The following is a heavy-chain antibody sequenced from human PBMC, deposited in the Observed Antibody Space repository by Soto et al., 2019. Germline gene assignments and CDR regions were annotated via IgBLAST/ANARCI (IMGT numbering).Heavy chain of an antibody. CDR3: ARDGWFGSGKYYFDY. J-gene: IGHJ4*02. CDR2: ISSSTNSI. CDR1: GFTFSSYS. Sequence: EVQLVESGGGLVQPGGSLRLSCVASGFTFSSYSMNWVRQAPGKGLEWVSYISSSTNSIYYADSVRGRFTISRDNAKNPMYLQMNSLRDEGTAMYYCARDGWFGSGKYYFDYWGQGALVTVSS. V-gene: IGHV3-48*02. D-gene: IGHD3-10*01.